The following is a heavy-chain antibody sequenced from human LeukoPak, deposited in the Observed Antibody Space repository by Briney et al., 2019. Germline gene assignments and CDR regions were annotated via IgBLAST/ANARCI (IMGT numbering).Heavy chain of an antibody. CDR3: AREFARIRLLGLLIVEDWFDP. J-gene: IGHJ5*02. CDR2: VNPNSGDT. Sequence: ASVKVSCEASGYSFYDYYMHLVRQAPGQGLEWMGWVNPNSGDTNYAQKFQGRVTMTVDTSITTAYMDLSGLTSDDTAVYYCAREFARIRLLGLLIVEDWFDPWGQGTLVTVSS. D-gene: IGHD3-3*01. CDR1: GYSFYDYY. V-gene: IGHV1-2*02.